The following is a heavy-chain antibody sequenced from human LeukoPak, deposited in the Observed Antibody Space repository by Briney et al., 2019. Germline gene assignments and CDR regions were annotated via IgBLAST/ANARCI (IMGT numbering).Heavy chain of an antibody. CDR1: GFTFSSYG. V-gene: IGHV3-33*01. CDR3: ARSGEVSSIAARPQYYYYYYGMDV. Sequence: GRSLRLSCAASGFTFSSYGMHWVRQAPGKGLEWVAVIRYDGSNKYYADSVKGRFTIPRDNSKNTLYLQMNSLRAEDTAVYYCARSGEVSSIAARPQYYYYYYGMDVWGQGTTVTVSS. D-gene: IGHD6-6*01. J-gene: IGHJ6*02. CDR2: IRYDGSNK.